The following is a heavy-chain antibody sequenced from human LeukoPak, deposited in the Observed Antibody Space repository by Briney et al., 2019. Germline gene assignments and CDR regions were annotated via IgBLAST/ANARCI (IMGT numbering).Heavy chain of an antibody. J-gene: IGHJ4*02. CDR3: ARAPGSISIY. CDR2: INSDGSSI. V-gene: IGHV3-74*01. CDR1: GFMFSSYE. D-gene: IGHD3-10*01. Sequence: GGSPRLSCAASGFMFSSYEMHWVRQAPGKGLVWVSRINSDGSSIGYADSVKGRFTISRDNAKSTLYLQMNSLRAEDTAVYYCARAPGSISIYWGQGTLVTVSS.